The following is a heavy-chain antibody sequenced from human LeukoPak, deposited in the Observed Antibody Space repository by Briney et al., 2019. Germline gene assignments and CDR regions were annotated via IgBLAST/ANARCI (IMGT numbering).Heavy chain of an antibody. V-gene: IGHV4-59*01. D-gene: IGHD4-17*01. Sequence: SETLSLTCAVYGGSFSGYYWSWIRQPPGKGLEWIGYISYSGSTNYNPSLRSRVTISVDTSKNQFSLKLSSVTAADTALYYCARYDYGDCWFDPWGQGTLVTVSS. CDR2: ISYSGST. CDR1: GGSFSGYY. J-gene: IGHJ5*02. CDR3: ARYDYGDCWFDP.